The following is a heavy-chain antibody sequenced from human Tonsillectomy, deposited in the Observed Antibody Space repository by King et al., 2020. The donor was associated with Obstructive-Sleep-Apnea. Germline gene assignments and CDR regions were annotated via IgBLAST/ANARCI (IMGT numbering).Heavy chain of an antibody. CDR2: IWYDGSNK. D-gene: IGHD5-18*01. Sequence: VQLVESGGGVVQPGRSLRLSCAESGFTFSSDGMNWVRQAPGKGVEWVAVIWYDGSNKYYVYSVKGRFTISRDNSKNTLYRQMNSLRAEDTAVYYCAKGVDTAMGLLDYWGQGTLVTVSS. V-gene: IGHV3-33*06. CDR1: GFTFSSDG. CDR3: AKGVDTAMGLLDY. J-gene: IGHJ4*02.